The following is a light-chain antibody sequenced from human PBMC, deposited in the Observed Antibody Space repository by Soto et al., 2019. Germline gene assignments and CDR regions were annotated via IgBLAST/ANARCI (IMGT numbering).Light chain of an antibody. CDR3: QQRYNLPHT. CDR1: QSVSIC. CDR2: DSS. J-gene: IGKJ2*01. V-gene: IGKV3-11*01. Sequence: EIVLTQSPDTLSLSPGERATLSCRASQSVSICLAWYRQKPGQAPGLLIYDSSSRATGIAARFSGSGSGTAFTLTISSLETEDSAVYYCQQRYNLPHTGGQGTKLEIK.